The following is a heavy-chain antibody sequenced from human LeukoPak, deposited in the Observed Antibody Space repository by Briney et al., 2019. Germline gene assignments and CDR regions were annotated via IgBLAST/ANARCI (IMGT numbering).Heavy chain of an antibody. Sequence: GGSLRLSCAASGFTFSSYSMNWVRQAPGKGLEWVSYISSSSTIYYADSVKGRFTISRDNAKNSLYLQMSSLRAEDTAVYYCARDAYDSSGYPDYWGQGTLVTVSS. CDR1: GFTFSSYS. J-gene: IGHJ4*02. CDR2: ISSSSTI. CDR3: ARDAYDSSGYPDY. V-gene: IGHV3-48*04. D-gene: IGHD3-22*01.